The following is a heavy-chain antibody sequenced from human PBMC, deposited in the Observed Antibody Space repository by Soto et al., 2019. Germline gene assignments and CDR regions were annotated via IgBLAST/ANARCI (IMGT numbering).Heavy chain of an antibody. Sequence: GGSLRLSCAASSITFRGYAMSWVRQAPGKGLEWVSGISANGDSAFYEDFVKGRFTISRDNSKNTLYLQLNSLRVEDTATYYCAKEFYVWGYRSGYTLEYWGQGTPVTVSS. V-gene: IGHV3-23*01. CDR3: AKEFYVWGYRSGYTLEY. D-gene: IGHD3-3*01. CDR2: ISANGDSA. CDR1: SITFRGYA. J-gene: IGHJ4*02.